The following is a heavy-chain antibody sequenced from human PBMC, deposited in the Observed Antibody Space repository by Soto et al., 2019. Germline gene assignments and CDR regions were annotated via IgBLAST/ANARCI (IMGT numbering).Heavy chain of an antibody. Sequence: QVQLQQWGAGLLKPSETLSLTCAVYGGSFSGYYWSWIRQPPGKGLEWIGEINHSGSTNYNPSLKYRVTIAVDTSKNQFSLKLSSVTAADTAVYYCARGVYCSSTSCYWGMDVWGQGTTVTVSS. CDR3: ARGVYCSSTSCYWGMDV. CDR1: GGSFSGYY. D-gene: IGHD2-2*01. CDR2: INHSGST. V-gene: IGHV4-34*01. J-gene: IGHJ6*02.